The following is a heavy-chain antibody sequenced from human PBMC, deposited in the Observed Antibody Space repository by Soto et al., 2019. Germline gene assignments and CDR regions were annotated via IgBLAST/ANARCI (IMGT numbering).Heavy chain of an antibody. CDR3: AKEAVIAVAVNWFDP. Sequence: GGTLRLSCSASGVTFSSYGMHWVRQAPGKGLEWVAVISYDGSNKYYADSVKGRFTISRDNSKNTLYLQMNSLRAEDTAVYYCAKEAVIAVAVNWFDPWGQGTLVTVSS. D-gene: IGHD6-19*01. CDR2: ISYDGSNK. V-gene: IGHV3-30*18. CDR1: GVTFSSYG. J-gene: IGHJ5*02.